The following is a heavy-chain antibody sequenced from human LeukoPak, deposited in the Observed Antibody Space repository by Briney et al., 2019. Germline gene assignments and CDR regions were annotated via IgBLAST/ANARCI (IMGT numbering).Heavy chain of an antibody. D-gene: IGHD1-14*01. Sequence: PGESLKISCKGSGYSFTNYWIGWVRQMPGKGLEWMGIIYPGDSDTTYKPSFQGQVTISVDKSINTAYLQWSSLKASDTAMYYCAWRKYFSTWFEPWGQGTLVTVSS. CDR3: AWRKYFSTWFEP. J-gene: IGHJ5*02. V-gene: IGHV5-51*03. CDR1: GYSFTNYW. CDR2: IYPGDSDT.